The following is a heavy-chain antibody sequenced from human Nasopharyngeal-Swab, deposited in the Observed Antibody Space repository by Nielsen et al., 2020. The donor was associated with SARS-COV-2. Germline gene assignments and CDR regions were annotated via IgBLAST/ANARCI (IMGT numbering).Heavy chain of an antibody. CDR1: GFTFSSYS. J-gene: IGHJ4*02. CDR3: AREEELGTAYYFDY. V-gene: IGHV3-48*01. Sequence: GESLKISCAASGFTFSSYSMNWVRQAPGKGLEWVSYISSSSSTIYYADSVKGRFTISRDNAKNSLYLQMNSLRAEDTAVYYCAREEELGTAYYFDYWGQGTRVTVS. CDR2: ISSSSSTI. D-gene: IGHD1-14*01.